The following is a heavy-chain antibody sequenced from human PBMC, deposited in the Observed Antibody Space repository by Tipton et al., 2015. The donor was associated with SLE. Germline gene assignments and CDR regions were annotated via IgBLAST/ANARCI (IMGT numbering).Heavy chain of an antibody. D-gene: IGHD3-22*01. CDR3: ARDKTSNYYDSSGSLDY. J-gene: IGHJ4*02. CDR1: GASVSNGPYY. V-gene: IGHV4-61*10. CDR2: IYTSGST. Sequence: TLSLTCTVSGASVSNGPYYWSWIRQPAGKGLEWIGYIYTSGSTNYNPSLKSRVTISVDTSKNQFSLKLSSVTAADTAVYYCARDKTSNYYDSSGSLDYWGQGTLVTVSS.